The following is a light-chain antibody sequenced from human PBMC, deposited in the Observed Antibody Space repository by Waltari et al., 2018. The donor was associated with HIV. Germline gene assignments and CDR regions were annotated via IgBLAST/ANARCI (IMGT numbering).Light chain of an antibody. CDR3: QQLNSYLT. V-gene: IGKV1-9*01. J-gene: IGKJ5*01. CDR2: AAS. Sequence: DIQFTQSPSFLYASVGESVTITCRASPGISSYLAWYQQKPGKAPKLLIYAASTLQSGVPSRFSGSGSGTEFTLTISSLQPEDFATYYCQQLNSYLTFCQGTRLEIK. CDR1: PGISSY.